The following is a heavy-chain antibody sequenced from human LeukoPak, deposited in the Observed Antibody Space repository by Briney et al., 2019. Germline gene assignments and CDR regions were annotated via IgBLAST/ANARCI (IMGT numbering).Heavy chain of an antibody. J-gene: IGHJ4*02. D-gene: IGHD3-10*01. CDR2: IKQDGSEK. V-gene: IGHV3-7*04. Sequence: PGGSLRLSCAASGFTFSSYWMSWVRQAPGKGLEWVANIKQDGSEKYYVDSVKGRFTISRDNVKNSLYLQMNSLRAEDTAVYYCARGYYGSGSYYTAYWGQGTLVTVSS. CDR1: GFTFSSYW. CDR3: ARGYYGSGSYYTAY.